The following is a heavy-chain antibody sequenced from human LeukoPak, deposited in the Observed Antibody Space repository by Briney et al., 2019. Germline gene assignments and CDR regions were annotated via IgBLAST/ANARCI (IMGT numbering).Heavy chain of an antibody. V-gene: IGHV1-24*01. CDR2: FDPEDGET. D-gene: IGHD3-22*01. CDR1: GYTLTELS. J-gene: IGHJ4*02. Sequence: ASVKVSFKVSGYTLTELSMHWVRQAPGKGLEWMGGFDPEDGETIYAQKFQGRVTMTEDTSTDTAYMELSSLRSEDTAVYYCATWIDSSGYYYAPYFDYWGQGTLVTVSS. CDR3: ATWIDSSGYYYAPYFDY.